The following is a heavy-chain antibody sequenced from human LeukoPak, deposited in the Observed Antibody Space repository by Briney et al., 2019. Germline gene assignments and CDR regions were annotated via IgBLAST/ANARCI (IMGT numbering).Heavy chain of an antibody. J-gene: IGHJ6*04. D-gene: IGHD2-8*01. CDR2: IKEDGGGG. Sequence: GGSLRLSCVASGFTFRSYWMTWVRQAPGKGLEWVANIKEDGGGGYYVDSVKGRFTVSRDNAKNSLYLQLTSLRAEDTAVYYCATRYCTISACRASSYKSFGVWGKGTTVIVSS. CDR3: ATRYCTISACRASSYKSFGV. V-gene: IGHV3-7*01. CDR1: GFTFRSYW.